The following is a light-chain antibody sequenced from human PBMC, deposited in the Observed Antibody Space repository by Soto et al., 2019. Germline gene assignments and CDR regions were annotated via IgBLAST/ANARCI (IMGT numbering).Light chain of an antibody. Sequence: DIHLTQSPSSMPASVGDRVTIGCRASQSICSYLNWYQQKPGKAPKLLIYAASSLQSGVPSRFSGSGSGTDFTLTISSLQPEDFATYYCQQSYSTPGTFGQGTKVDIK. V-gene: IGKV1-39*01. CDR2: AAS. J-gene: IGKJ1*01. CDR3: QQSYSTPGT. CDR1: QSICSY.